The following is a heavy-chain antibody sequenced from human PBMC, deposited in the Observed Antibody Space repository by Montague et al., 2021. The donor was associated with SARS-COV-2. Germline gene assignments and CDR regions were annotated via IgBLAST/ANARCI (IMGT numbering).Heavy chain of an antibody. V-gene: IGHV4-34*01. D-gene: IGHD2-21*01. CDR1: GGSFSGYY. Sequence: SETLSLTCAVYGGSFSGYYWNWIRQPPGKGLEWIGEINHSGSTNYNPSLKSRVTMSVDTSKNQFSLKLSSVTAADTAVYYCARGARVVIAFRVGSFDSWGQGTLVTVSS. CDR2: INHSGST. J-gene: IGHJ4*02. CDR3: ARGARVVIAFRVGSFDS.